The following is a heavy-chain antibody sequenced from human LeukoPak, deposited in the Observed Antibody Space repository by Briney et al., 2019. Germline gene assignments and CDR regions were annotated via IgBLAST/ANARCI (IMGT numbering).Heavy chain of an antibody. V-gene: IGHV3-23*01. CDR3: AKGTFYYASGSDPGALDI. CDR2: ISGSGDNT. D-gene: IGHD3-10*01. CDR1: GFTFSSYG. Sequence: GGSLRLSCAASGFTFSSYGMSWVRQAPGKGLEWVSTISGSGDNTFYADSVRGRFTISRDNSQITVYLQVNSLRVEDTAVYYCAKGTFYYASGSDPGALDIWGQGTLVTVAA. J-gene: IGHJ3*02.